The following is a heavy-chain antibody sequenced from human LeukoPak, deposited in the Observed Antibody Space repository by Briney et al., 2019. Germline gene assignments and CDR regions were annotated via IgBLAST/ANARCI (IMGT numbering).Heavy chain of an antibody. CDR3: ARAARSSGYYDDFDY. CDR1: GYSISSGYY. CDR2: IYHSGST. D-gene: IGHD3-22*01. V-gene: IGHV4-38-2*02. Sequence: SETLSLTCTVSGYSISSGYYWGWIRQPPGKGLEWIGSIYHSGSTYYNPSLKSRVTISVDTSKNQFSLKLSSVTAADTAVYYCARAARSSGYYDDFDYWGQGTLVTVSS. J-gene: IGHJ4*02.